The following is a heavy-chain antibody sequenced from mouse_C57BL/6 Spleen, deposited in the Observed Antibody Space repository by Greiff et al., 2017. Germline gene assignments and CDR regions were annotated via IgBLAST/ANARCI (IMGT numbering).Heavy chain of an antibody. CDR1: GYTFTDYY. CDR2: IFPGSGST. V-gene: IGHV1-75*01. CDR3: ARMGGYYGYDNLYYAMDY. J-gene: IGHJ4*01. D-gene: IGHD2-2*01. Sequence: VKLMESGPELVKPGASVKISCKASGYTFTDYYINWVKQRPGQGLEWIGWIFPGSGSTYYNEKFKGKATLTVDKSSSTAYMLLSSLTSEDSAVYFCARMGGYYGYDNLYYAMDYWGQGTSVTVSS.